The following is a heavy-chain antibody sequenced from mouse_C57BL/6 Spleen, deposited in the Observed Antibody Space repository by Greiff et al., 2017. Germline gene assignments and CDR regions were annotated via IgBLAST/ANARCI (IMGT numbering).Heavy chain of an antibody. CDR3: ARGTSDWYFDV. D-gene: IGHD3-1*01. V-gene: IGHV1-22*01. J-gene: IGHJ1*03. CDR1: GYTFADYN. Sequence: VQLQQSGPELVKPGASVKMSCKASGYTFADYNMHWVKQSHGKSLEWIGYINPNNGGNSSNQKFKGKATLTVNKSSSTAYMELRILTSEDSAVYYCARGTSDWYFDVWGTGTTVTVSS. CDR2: INPNNGGN.